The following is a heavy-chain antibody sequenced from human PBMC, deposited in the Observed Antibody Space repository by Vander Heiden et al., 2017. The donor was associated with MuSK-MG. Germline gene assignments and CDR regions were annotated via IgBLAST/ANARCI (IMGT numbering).Heavy chain of an antibody. CDR2: IEQDGSEK. Sequence: EVQVVESGGGLVQPGGSLRLSCVVSGTTFSGYWMSWVRQAPGKGLEWVANIEQDGSEKNYAESVKGRFTISRDNAKNSLYLQMNSLTAEDAAVYYCVGGAGWQPDYWGQGTLVTVSS. V-gene: IGHV3-7*01. J-gene: IGHJ4*02. D-gene: IGHD2-15*01. CDR3: VGGAGWQPDY. CDR1: GTTFSGYW.